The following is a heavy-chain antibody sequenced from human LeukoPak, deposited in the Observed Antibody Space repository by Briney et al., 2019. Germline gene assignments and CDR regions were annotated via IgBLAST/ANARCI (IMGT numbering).Heavy chain of an antibody. Sequence: SETLSLTCTVSGGSVSSGSYYWSWIRQPPGKGLEWIGYIYYSGRTNYNPSLESRATISVDTSKNQFSLNLSSVTPADTAVYFCARGGEAGTLEIDYWGQGTLVTVSS. V-gene: IGHV4-61*01. CDR2: IYYSGRT. CDR1: GGSVSSGSYY. CDR3: ARGGEAGTLEIDY. D-gene: IGHD1/OR15-1a*01. J-gene: IGHJ4*02.